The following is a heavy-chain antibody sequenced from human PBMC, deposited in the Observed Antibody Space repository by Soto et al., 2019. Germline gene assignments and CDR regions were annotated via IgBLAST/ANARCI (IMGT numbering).Heavy chain of an antibody. V-gene: IGHV1-69*04. D-gene: IGHD6-6*01. Sequence: ASVKVSCKASGGTFSSYTISWVRQAPGQGLEWMGRIIPILGIANYAQKFQGRVTITADKSTSTAYMELSSLRSEDTAVYYCARDPGIAARDYYYYYMDVWGKGTTVTVSS. CDR2: IIPILGIA. CDR1: GGTFSSYT. CDR3: ARDPGIAARDYYYYYMDV. J-gene: IGHJ6*03.